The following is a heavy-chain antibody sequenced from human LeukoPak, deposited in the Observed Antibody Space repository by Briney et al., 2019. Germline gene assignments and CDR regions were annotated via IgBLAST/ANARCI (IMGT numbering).Heavy chain of an antibody. CDR3: ARDMGTGRFTFDY. CDR2: IYYSGST. Sequence: TLSLKCTVSIGSISSGGYYWSWIRQHPGKGLEWIGYIYYSGSTYYNPSLKSRVTISVDTSKNKFSLKLSSVTAADTAVYYCARDMGTGRFTFDYWGQGTLVTVSS. CDR1: IGSISSGGYY. V-gene: IGHV4-31*03. D-gene: IGHD5-18*01. J-gene: IGHJ4*02.